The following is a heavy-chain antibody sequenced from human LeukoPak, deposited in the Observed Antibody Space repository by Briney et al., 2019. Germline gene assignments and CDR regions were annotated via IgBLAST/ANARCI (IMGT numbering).Heavy chain of an antibody. CDR3: AKDGDSGDYMDV. CDR1: GFTFDDHA. Sequence: PGGSLRLFCEASGFTFDDHAMHWVRQTPGKDLEWVALISWDGGSTFYADSVRGRFTVSRDNTKNSLYLYVNSLRGDDTAFYYCAKDGDSGDYMDVWGKGTTAIVSS. V-gene: IGHV3-43D*03. D-gene: IGHD3-10*01. CDR2: ISWDGGST. J-gene: IGHJ6*03.